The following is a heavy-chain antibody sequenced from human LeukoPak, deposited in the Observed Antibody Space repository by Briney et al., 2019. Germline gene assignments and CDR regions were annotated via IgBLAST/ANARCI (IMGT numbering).Heavy chain of an antibody. D-gene: IGHD2-21*01. CDR3: AREVFGGADY. J-gene: IGHJ4*02. CDR2: IYYSGST. CDR1: GGSISSYY. V-gene: IGHV4-59*01. Sequence: SETLSLTCTVSGGSISSYYWSGIRQPPGKGLEWIGYIYYSGSTNYNPSLKSRVTISVDTSKNQFSLKLSSVTAADTAVYYCAREVFGGADYWGQGTLVTVSS.